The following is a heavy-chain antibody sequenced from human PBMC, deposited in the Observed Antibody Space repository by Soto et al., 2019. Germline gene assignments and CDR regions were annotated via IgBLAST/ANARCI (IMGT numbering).Heavy chain of an antibody. J-gene: IGHJ6*02. D-gene: IGHD2-8*01. CDR3: ARDRPVRGMDV. Sequence: GGSLRLSCAASGFTVSSNYMSWVRQAPGKGLEWVSVIYSGGSTYYADSVKGRFTISRDNSKNTLYLQMNSLRAEDTAVYYCARDRPVRGMDVWGQGTTVTVYS. CDR2: IYSGGST. CDR1: GFTVSSNY. V-gene: IGHV3-53*01.